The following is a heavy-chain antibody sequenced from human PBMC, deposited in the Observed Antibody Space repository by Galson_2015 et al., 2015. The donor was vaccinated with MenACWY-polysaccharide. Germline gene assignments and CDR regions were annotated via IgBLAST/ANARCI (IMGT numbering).Heavy chain of an antibody. V-gene: IGHV3-74*03. D-gene: IGHD2-15*01. Sequence: SLRLSCAASGFSISTYWMHWVRHVPGKGLMWVSRINSDGSSATYADSVRGRLTFSRDNAKNTVYLQLNSLRVEDTAVYYCARGFCSGGTCLRWDGAFDFRGQGTMVIVSS. CDR3: ARGFCSGGTCLRWDGAFDF. CDR2: INSDGSSA. J-gene: IGHJ3*01. CDR1: GFSISTYW.